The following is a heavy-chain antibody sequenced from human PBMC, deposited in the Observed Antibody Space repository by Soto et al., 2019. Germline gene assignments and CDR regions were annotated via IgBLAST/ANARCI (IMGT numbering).Heavy chain of an antibody. J-gene: IGHJ6*03. D-gene: IGHD3-9*01. CDR2: IYYSGST. V-gene: IGHV4-59*08. Sequence: QVQLQESGPGLVKPSETLSLTCTVSGGSISSYYWSWIRQPPGKGLEWIGYIYYSGSTNYNPSLKSRVTISVDTSKNQFSLKLSSVTAADTAVYYCARWGWGTGILTGRTEREYYYYYMDVWGKGTTVTVSS. CDR1: GGSISSYY. CDR3: ARWGWGTGILTGRTEREYYYYYMDV.